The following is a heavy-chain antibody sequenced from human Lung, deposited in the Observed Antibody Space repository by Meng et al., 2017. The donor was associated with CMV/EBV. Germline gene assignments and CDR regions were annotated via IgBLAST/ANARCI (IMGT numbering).Heavy chain of an antibody. CDR2: INWNSGSV. Sequence: GGSLRLXCAASGFNFDGYAMHWVRQAPGKGLEWVSSINWNSGSVGYGDSVKGRFTISRDNAKSSLYLQMNSLRAEDTALYFCAKDSFYASGSYYNYPYYLDSWGQGTLVXVSS. CDR3: AKDSFYASGSYYNYPYYLDS. J-gene: IGHJ4*02. CDR1: GFNFDGYA. D-gene: IGHD3-10*01. V-gene: IGHV3-9*01.